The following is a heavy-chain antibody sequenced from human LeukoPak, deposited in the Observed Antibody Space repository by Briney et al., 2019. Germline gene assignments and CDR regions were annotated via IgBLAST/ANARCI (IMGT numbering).Heavy chain of an antibody. CDR2: ISGSSMST. CDR3: AKMGLKQWPYNYFDY. D-gene: IGHD6-19*01. V-gene: IGHV3-23*01. Sequence: GGSLRLTCEASGFTFHNHGMSWVRQAPGKGLEWISVISGSSMSTYYADSVKGRFTVSRDNSKNTLYLQMNSLRAEDTAVYYCAKMGLKQWPYNYFDYWGQGTLVTVSS. J-gene: IGHJ4*02. CDR1: GFTFHNHG.